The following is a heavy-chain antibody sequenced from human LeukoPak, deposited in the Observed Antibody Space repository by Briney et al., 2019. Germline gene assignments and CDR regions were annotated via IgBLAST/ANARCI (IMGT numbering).Heavy chain of an antibody. J-gene: IGHJ4*02. CDR3: ARHSSLGHFDF. CDR1: GGPISSYY. CDR2: IYYGGST. V-gene: IGHV4-59*08. Sequence: SETLSLTCTVSGGPISSYYWSWIRQPPGKGLEWIGYIYYGGSTNYNPSLESRVAISVDTSKNQCSLKVSSVTAADTAVYYCARHSSLGHFDFWGQGTLVTVSS.